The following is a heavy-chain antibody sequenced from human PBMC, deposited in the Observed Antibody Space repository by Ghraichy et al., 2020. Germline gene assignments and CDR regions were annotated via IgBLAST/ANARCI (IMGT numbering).Heavy chain of an antibody. CDR3: VHGGRYSGYESSRVFDY. D-gene: IGHD5-12*01. V-gene: IGHV2-5*01. CDR2: IYWNDDK. J-gene: IGHJ4*02. Sequence: SGPTLVKPTQTLTVTCTFSGFSLSTYGVTVGWIRQPPGKALEWLALIYWNDDKRYSPSLKSRLTITKDTSKNQVVLTMTNMDPVDTATYYCVHGGRYSGYESSRVFDYWGQGTLVTVSS. CDR1: GFSLSTYGVT.